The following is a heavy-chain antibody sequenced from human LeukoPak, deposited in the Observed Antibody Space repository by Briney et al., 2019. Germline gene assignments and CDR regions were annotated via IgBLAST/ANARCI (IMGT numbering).Heavy chain of an antibody. D-gene: IGHD3-10*01. Sequence: PSETLSLTCTVSGGSISSGDYYWSWIRQPPGKGLEWIGYIYYSGSTYYNPSLKSRVTISVDTSKNQFSLKLSSVTAADTAVYYCATGGSGLGGAFDIWGQGTMVTVSS. CDR2: IYYSGST. J-gene: IGHJ3*02. CDR3: ATGGSGLGGAFDI. V-gene: IGHV4-30-4*08. CDR1: GGSISSGDYY.